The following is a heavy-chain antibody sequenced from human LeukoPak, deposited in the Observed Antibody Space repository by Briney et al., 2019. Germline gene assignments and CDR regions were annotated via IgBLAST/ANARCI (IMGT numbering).Heavy chain of an antibody. CDR3: ARGYGGNSPFEYFQH. D-gene: IGHD4-23*01. Sequence: SETLSLTCTVSGGSISSGSYYWSWIRQPAGKGLEWIGRIYTSGSTNYNPSLKSRVTISVDTSKNQFSLKLSSVTAADTAVYYCARGYGGNSPFEYFQHWGQGTLVTVSS. CDR1: GGSISSGSYY. CDR2: IYTSGST. J-gene: IGHJ1*01. V-gene: IGHV4-61*02.